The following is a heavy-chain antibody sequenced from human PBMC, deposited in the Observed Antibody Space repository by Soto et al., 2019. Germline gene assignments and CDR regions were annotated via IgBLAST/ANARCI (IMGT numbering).Heavy chain of an antibody. V-gene: IGHV3-23*01. Sequence: SGFTFSTHTMNWVRQAPGKGLEWVSRLTADSDDTSYADSIKGRFTISRDNSKNTLYLQMNSLRAEDTAIYYCAKGLDRASLDFWGQGALVTVSS. D-gene: IGHD1-1*01. CDR3: AKGLDRASLDF. J-gene: IGHJ4*02. CDR2: LTADSDDT. CDR1: GFTFSTHT.